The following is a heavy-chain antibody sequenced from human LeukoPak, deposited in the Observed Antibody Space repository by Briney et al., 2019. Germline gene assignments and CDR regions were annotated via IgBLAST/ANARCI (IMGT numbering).Heavy chain of an antibody. V-gene: IGHV3-23*01. D-gene: IGHD3-22*01. Sequence: GGSLRLSCTASGFTFSSYAMSWVRQAPGKGLEWVSAISGSGGSTYYADSVKGRFTISRDNSKNTLYLQMNSRRAEDTAVYYCAKFTTYYYDSSGPKAFDIWGQGTMVTVSS. CDR3: AKFTTYYYDSSGPKAFDI. J-gene: IGHJ3*02. CDR1: GFTFSSYA. CDR2: ISGSGGST.